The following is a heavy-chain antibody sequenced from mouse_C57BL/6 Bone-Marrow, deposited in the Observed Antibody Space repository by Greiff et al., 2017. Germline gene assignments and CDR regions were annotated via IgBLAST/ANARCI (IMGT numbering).Heavy chain of an antibody. J-gene: IGHJ2*01. D-gene: IGHD1-1*01. CDR1: GYTFTSYW. Sequence: VQLQQPGAELVKPGASVKLSCKASGYTFTSYWMHWVKQRPGQGLEWIGMIHPSRGSTNYNEKFKSKATLTVDKSSSTAYMQRSSLTSEDSAVYYCARSGITDYWGQGTTLTVSS. V-gene: IGHV1-64*01. CDR2: IHPSRGST. CDR3: ARSGITDY.